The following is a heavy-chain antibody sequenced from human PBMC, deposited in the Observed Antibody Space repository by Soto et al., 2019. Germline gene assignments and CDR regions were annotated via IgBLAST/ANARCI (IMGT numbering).Heavy chain of an antibody. Sequence: SLRLSRAASGLGVISNDMSWVRQAPGKGLECISIIYSADNTFYLDSVKGRFIISRDNSKNTVYLQMNSLRADDTAVYYCARGSLYWGQGTLVTVSS. V-gene: IGHV3-66*01. CDR3: ARGSLY. CDR2: IYSADNT. CDR1: GLGVISND. J-gene: IGHJ4*01.